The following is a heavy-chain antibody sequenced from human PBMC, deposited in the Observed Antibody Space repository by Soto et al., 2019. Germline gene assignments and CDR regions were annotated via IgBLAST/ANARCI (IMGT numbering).Heavy chain of an antibody. CDR3: ARGEATIFGVVITRMNWLDP. D-gene: IGHD3-3*01. V-gene: IGHV4-34*01. J-gene: IGHJ5*02. Sequence: SETLSLTCAVYGGSFSGYYWSWIRQPPGKGLEWIGEINHSGSTNYNPSLKSRVTISVDTSKNQFSLKLSSVTAADTAVYYCARGEATIFGVVITRMNWLDPWGQGTMVTVYS. CDR2: INHSGST. CDR1: GGSFSGYY.